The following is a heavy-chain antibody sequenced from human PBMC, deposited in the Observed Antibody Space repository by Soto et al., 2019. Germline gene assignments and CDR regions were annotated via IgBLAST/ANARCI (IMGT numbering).Heavy chain of an antibody. CDR1: GGSISSYY. D-gene: IGHD3-10*01. J-gene: IGHJ3*02. CDR2: IYYSGRT. Sequence: SETLSLTCTVSGGSISSYYWSWIRQPPGKGLEWIGYIYYSGRTNYNPSLKSRVTITVDTSKNQFYLKLSSVTAADTAVYYCATVWGGAFDIWGQGTMVTVSS. V-gene: IGHV4-59*01. CDR3: ATVWGGAFDI.